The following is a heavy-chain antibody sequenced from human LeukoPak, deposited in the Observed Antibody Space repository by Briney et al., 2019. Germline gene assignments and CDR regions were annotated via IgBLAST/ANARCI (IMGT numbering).Heavy chain of an antibody. CDR3: ARGDSDSSGYYYFDY. CDR2: IYTSGST. J-gene: IGHJ4*02. CDR1: GGSISSHY. Sequence: SETLSLTCTVSGGSISSHYWSWIRQPPGKGLEWIGYIYTSGSTNYNPSLKSRVTISVDTSKNQFSLKLSSVTAADTAVYYCARGDSDSSGYYYFDYWGQGTLVTVSS. D-gene: IGHD3-22*01. V-gene: IGHV4-4*09.